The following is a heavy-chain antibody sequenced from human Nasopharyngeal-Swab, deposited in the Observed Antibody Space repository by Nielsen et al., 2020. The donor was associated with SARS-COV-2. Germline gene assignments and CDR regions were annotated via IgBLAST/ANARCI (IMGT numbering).Heavy chain of an antibody. D-gene: IGHD3-3*01. V-gene: IGHV4-59*08. CDR2: IYYSGST. CDR3: ARQSGITIFGVVIPPYYYMDV. Sequence: SETLSLTCTVSGGSISSYYWSWIRQPPGKGLEWIGYIYYSGSTNYNPSLKSRVTISVDTSKNQFSLKLSSVTAADTAVYYCARQSGITIFGVVIPPYYYMDVWGKGTTVTVSS. J-gene: IGHJ6*03. CDR1: GGSISSYY.